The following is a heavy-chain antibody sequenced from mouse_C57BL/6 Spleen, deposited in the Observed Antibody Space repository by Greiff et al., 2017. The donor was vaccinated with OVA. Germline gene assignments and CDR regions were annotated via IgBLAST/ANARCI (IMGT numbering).Heavy chain of an antibody. J-gene: IGHJ4*01. V-gene: IGHV1-15*01. CDR1: GYTFTDYE. CDR3: TRGVLRPRDGYAMDY. Sequence: QVQLQQSGAELVRPGASVTLSCKASGYTFTDYEMHWVKQTPVHGLEWIGAIDPETGGTAYNQKFKGKAILTADKSSSTAYMELRSLTSEDSAVYYCTRGVLRPRDGYAMDYWGQGTSVTVSS. D-gene: IGHD1-2*01. CDR2: IDPETGGT.